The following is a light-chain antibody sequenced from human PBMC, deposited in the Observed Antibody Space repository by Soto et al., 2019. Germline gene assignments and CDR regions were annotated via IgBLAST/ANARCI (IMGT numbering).Light chain of an antibody. Sequence: DIQMTQSPSSLSASVGNRVTITCRASQSISTYLNWYQKKPGKAPNLLIYDASRLQSGVPSRFSGSGSGTEFTLTISSLQPEDFATYYCQQSYSTPITFGQGTRLEIK. CDR3: QQSYSTPIT. V-gene: IGKV1-39*01. CDR1: QSISTY. CDR2: DAS. J-gene: IGKJ5*01.